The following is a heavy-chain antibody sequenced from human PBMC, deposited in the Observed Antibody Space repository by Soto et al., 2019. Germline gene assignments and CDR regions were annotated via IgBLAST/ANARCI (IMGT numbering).Heavy chain of an antibody. V-gene: IGHV1-46*03. D-gene: IGHD1-1*01. CDR3: LRASWNYYYYGMDI. CDR1: GSTFTSYY. CDR2: INPSGGST. Sequence: ASLKVSCNSSGSTFTSYYMHCVRHSTGQGLEWMGIINPSGGSTSYAQKFQGRVTMTRDTSTSTVYMELSSLRSEDTAVYYCLRASWNYYYYGMDIWGQGTTVTVSS. J-gene: IGHJ6*02.